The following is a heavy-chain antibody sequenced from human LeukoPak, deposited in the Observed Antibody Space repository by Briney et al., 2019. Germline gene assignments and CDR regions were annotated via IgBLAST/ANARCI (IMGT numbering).Heavy chain of an antibody. D-gene: IGHD2-2*01. CDR2: IRSKAYGGTT. CDR1: GFTFGDYA. Sequence: PGGSLRLSCAASGFTFGDYAMSWVRQAPGKGLEWVGFIRSKAYGGTTEYAASVKGRFTISRDDSKSIAYLQMNSLKTEDTAVYYCPRYAWSNFAYWGQGPLVTVSS. J-gene: IGHJ4*02. CDR3: PRYAWSNFAY. V-gene: IGHV3-49*04.